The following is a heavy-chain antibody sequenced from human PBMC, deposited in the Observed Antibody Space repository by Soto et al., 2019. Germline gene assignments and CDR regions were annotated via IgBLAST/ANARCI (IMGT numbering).Heavy chain of an antibody. J-gene: IGHJ4*02. D-gene: IGHD3-3*01. CDR1: GFTFSDYY. V-gene: IGHV3-72*01. Sequence: EEQLVESGGGLVQPGGSLTLSCAASGFTFSDYYMEWVRQAPGKGLEWVARSRNKAKSYTTDHAASVKGRFTISRDLSKNSLYLQMNNLKPEDTAVYYCSRLEGGWGQGTLVTVSS. CDR3: SRLEGG. CDR2: SRNKAKSYTT.